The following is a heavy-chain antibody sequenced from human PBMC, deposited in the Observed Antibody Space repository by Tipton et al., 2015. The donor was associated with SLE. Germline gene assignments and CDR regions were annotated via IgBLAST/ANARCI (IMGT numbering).Heavy chain of an antibody. CDR2: TYTAGST. CDR1: GFSVSSEY. V-gene: IGHV3-66*02. J-gene: IGHJ5*02. D-gene: IGHD2-2*01. CDR3: ARARISSCSSTSCFYINWFDP. Sequence: SLRLSCAASGFSVSSEYVSWVRQAPGKGPEWVSVTYTAGSTYYADSVKGRFTISRDKSKNTLYLQMNNLRAEDTAVYYCARARISSCSSTSCFYINWFDPWGQGTLVAVSS.